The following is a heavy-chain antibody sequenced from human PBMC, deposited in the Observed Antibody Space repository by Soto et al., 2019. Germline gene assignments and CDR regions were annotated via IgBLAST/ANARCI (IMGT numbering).Heavy chain of an antibody. CDR2: ISGSGGST. Sequence: GGSLRFSCAASGFTFSSYAMSWVRQAPGKGLEWVSAISGSGGSTYYADSVKGRFTISRDNSKNTLYLQMNSLRAEDTAVYYCAKDLQLERLYDYWGQGTLVTVSS. CDR3: AKDLQLERLYDY. J-gene: IGHJ4*02. D-gene: IGHD1-1*01. CDR1: GFTFSSYA. V-gene: IGHV3-23*01.